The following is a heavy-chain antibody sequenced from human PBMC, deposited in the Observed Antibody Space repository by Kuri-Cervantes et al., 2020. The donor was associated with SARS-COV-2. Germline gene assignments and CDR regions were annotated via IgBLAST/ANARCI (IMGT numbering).Heavy chain of an antibody. CDR2: IYYSGST. Sequence: GSLRLSCAASGFTFSSYSMNWVRQPPGKGLEWIGSIYYSGSTYYNPSLKSRVTISVDTSKNQFSLKLSSVTAADTAVYYCARRVDIVVVPAAIVYAFDIWGQGTMVTVSS. CDR3: ARRVDIVVVPAAIVYAFDI. CDR1: GFTFSSYSMN. V-gene: IGHV4-39*01. D-gene: IGHD2-2*02. J-gene: IGHJ3*02.